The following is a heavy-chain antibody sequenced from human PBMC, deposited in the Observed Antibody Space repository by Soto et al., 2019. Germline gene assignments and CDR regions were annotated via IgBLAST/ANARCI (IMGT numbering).Heavy chain of an antibody. Sequence: PWGELRLTCAASELSSSNHAMTWVRHAPGKGLEWVSGISGSDGGAYYADSVKVRFTISRDNSRSTLYLQMNSLRVEDTAVYYCASGGLHGYTNGGLSYFHSWGQGTLVTVSS. CDR2: ISGSDGGA. V-gene: IGHV3-23*01. D-gene: IGHD5-18*01. CDR1: ELSSSNHA. CDR3: ASGGLHGYTNGGLSYFHS. J-gene: IGHJ4*02.